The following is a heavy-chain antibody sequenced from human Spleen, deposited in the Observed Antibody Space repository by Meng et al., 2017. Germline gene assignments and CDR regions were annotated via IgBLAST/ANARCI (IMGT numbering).Heavy chain of an antibody. Sequence: GESLKISCAASGFTFSSSWMHWVRQAPGKGLEWLSYISPRGDNIYYADSVKGRFTISRDNAEKSLYLQMNSLRADDTAVYYCARGPRSGYYYFDYWGQGNMVTFSS. CDR3: ARGPRSGYYYFDY. J-gene: IGHJ4*02. D-gene: IGHD3-22*01. CDR1: GFTFSSSW. V-gene: IGHV3-48*03. CDR2: ISPRGDNI.